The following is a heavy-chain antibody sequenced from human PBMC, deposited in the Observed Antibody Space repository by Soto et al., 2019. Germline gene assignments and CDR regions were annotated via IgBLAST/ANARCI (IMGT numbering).Heavy chain of an antibody. Sequence: ASVKVSCKASGYTFNFYGITWVRQAPGQGLEWMGWISGFNGNTNYAADLQGRVTMTTDTSTSTAYMELRSLRSDDTAVYYCARDKGIAASGPSFDPWGQGTLVTVSS. D-gene: IGHD6-25*01. CDR3: ARDKGIAASGPSFDP. CDR1: GYTFNFYG. CDR2: ISGFNGNT. J-gene: IGHJ5*02. V-gene: IGHV1-18*01.